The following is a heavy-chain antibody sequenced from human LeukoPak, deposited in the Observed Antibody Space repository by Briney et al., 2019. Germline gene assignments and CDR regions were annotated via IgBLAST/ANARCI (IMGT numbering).Heavy chain of an antibody. Sequence: GGSLRLSCAASGFTFSSYSMNWVRQAPGKGLEWVAVIWYDGSNKYYADSVKGRFTISRDNSKNTLYLQMNSLRAEDTAVYYCARHPGIAVAGYYYYYYGMDVWGQGTTVTVSS. CDR3: ARHPGIAVAGYYYYYYGMDV. V-gene: IGHV3-33*08. CDR1: GFTFSSYS. CDR2: IWYDGSNK. J-gene: IGHJ6*02. D-gene: IGHD6-19*01.